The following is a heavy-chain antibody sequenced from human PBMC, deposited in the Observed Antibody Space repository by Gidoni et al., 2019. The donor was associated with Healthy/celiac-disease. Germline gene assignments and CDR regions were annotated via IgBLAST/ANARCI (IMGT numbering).Heavy chain of an antibody. CDR2: IYYSGST. CDR3: ASHYYGSGSYQVDRDY. J-gene: IGHJ4*02. D-gene: IGHD3-10*01. V-gene: IGHV4-31*03. CDR1: GGSISPGVYY. Sequence: QVQLQESGPGLVKPSQTLSLPCTVSGGSISPGVYYWSWIRQHPGKGLEWIGYIYYSGSTYYNPSLKSRVTISVDTSKNQFSLKLSSVTAADTAVYYCASHYYGSGSYQVDRDYWGQGTLVTVSS.